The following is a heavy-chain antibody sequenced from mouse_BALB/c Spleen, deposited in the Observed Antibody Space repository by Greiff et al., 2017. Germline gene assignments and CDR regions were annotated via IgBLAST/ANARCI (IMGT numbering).Heavy chain of an antibody. D-gene: IGHD1-1*02. J-gene: IGHJ4*01. CDR1: GYTFTSYW. CDR2: INPSTGYT. CDR3: ARPRLWPHYYAMDY. V-gene: IGHV1-7*01. Sequence: VQLQQSGAELAKPGASVKMSCKASGYTFTSYWMHWVKQRPGQGLEWIGYINPSTGYTEYNQKFKDKATLTADKSSSTAYMQLSSLTSEDSAVYYCARPRLWPHYYAMDYWGQGTSVTVSS.